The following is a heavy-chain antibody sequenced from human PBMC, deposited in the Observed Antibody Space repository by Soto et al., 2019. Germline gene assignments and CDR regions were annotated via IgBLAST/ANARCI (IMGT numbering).Heavy chain of an antibody. J-gene: IGHJ4*02. CDR3: ARRGSGRYYDY. V-gene: IGHV3-23*01. CDR2: ISGSGGST. CDR1: GFTFSSYA. D-gene: IGHD1-26*01. Sequence: EVQLLESGGGLVQPGGSLRLSCAASGFTFSSYAMRWVRQAREKGLELVSAISGSGGSTYYAVSVKGRFTISRDNSKNTLYLQLNSLRAEDTAVYYCARRGSGRYYDYWGQGPLVTVSS.